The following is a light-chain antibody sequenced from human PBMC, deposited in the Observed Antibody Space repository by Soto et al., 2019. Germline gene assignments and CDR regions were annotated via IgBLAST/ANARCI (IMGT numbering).Light chain of an antibody. J-gene: IGLJ2*01. CDR2: DVS. Sequence: QSALTQPRSVSGSPGQSVTISCTGTSSDVGGYNYVSWYQQHPGKAPKLMIYDVSKRPSGVPDRFSGSKSGNTASVATSGLQAEDEADYYCCSYAGNYTLLFGGGTKVTVL. CDR3: CSYAGNYTLL. CDR1: SSDVGGYNY. V-gene: IGLV2-11*01.